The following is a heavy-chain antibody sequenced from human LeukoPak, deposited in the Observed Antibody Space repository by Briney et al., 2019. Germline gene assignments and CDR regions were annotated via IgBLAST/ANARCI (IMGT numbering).Heavy chain of an antibody. J-gene: IGHJ4*02. Sequence: PSETLSLTCTVSGGSISSSSYYWGWIRQPPGKGLEWIGSIYYSGSTYYNPSLKSRVTISVDTSKNQFSLKLSSVTAADTAVYYCARLYYYDSSGYYGHYWGQGTLVTVSS. V-gene: IGHV4-39*01. D-gene: IGHD3-22*01. CDR1: GGSISSSSYY. CDR3: ARLYYYDSSGYYGHY. CDR2: IYYSGST.